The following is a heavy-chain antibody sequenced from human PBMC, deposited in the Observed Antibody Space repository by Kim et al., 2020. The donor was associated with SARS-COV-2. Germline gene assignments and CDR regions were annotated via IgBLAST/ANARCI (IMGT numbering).Heavy chain of an antibody. Sequence: SETLSLTCTVSGGSISSYYWSWIRQPPGKGLEWIGYIYYSGSTNYNPSLKSRVTISVDTSKNQFSLKLSSVTAADTAVYYCARGVDIVVVPAALLYDYWGQGTLVTVSS. J-gene: IGHJ4*02. V-gene: IGHV4-59*13. D-gene: IGHD2-2*03. CDR2: IYYSGST. CDR3: ARGVDIVVVPAALLYDY. CDR1: GGSISSYY.